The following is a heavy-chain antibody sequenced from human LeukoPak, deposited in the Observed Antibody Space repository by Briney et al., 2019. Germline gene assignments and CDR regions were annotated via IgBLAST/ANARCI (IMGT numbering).Heavy chain of an antibody. CDR2: ISPSGGST. D-gene: IGHD6-19*01. Sequence: ASVKVSCKASGYTLTSYYMHWVRQAPGQGLEWMAIISPSGGSTFYAQKFQGRVTMTRDMSASTVYMELSSLRSEDTAVYYCARVRSSGWYYFDYWGQGTLVTVSS. J-gene: IGHJ4*02. CDR3: ARVRSSGWYYFDY. CDR1: GYTLTSYY. V-gene: IGHV1-46*01.